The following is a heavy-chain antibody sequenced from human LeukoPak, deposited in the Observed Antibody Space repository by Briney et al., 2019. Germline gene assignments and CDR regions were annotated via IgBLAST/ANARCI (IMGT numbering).Heavy chain of an antibody. CDR2: IATDGGST. J-gene: IGHJ4*02. D-gene: IGHD3-10*01. CDR3: MTRDTSGY. V-gene: IGHV3-64D*09. Sequence: GGSLRLSCSASGLTFSTYAMHWVRQAPGKGLEYVSAIATDGGSTYYADSVKGRFTISRDKSKNTLYLQMRSLRAEDTAVYYCMTRDTSGYWGQGTLVTVSS. CDR1: GLTFSTYA.